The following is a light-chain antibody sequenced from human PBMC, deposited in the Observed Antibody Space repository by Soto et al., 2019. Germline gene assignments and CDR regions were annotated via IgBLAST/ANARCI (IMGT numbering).Light chain of an antibody. CDR1: QGIDDW. V-gene: IGKV1-5*03. CDR3: QEYNSY. CDR2: KAS. Sequence: DNQLTQSPSTLSASVGDRVTITCRASQGIDDWLAWYQQKPGKAPKLLIYKASNLESGVPSRFSGRGFGTEFTLTISRLQPDDSATYYCQEYNSYFGGGTKVEIK. J-gene: IGKJ4*01.